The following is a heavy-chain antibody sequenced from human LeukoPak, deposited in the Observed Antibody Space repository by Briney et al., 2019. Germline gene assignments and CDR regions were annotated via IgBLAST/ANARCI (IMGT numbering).Heavy chain of an antibody. CDR1: GGSFSGYY. J-gene: IGHJ3*02. V-gene: IGHV4-34*01. CDR3: ARVETTTPHAFDI. D-gene: IGHD1-7*01. Sequence: PSETLSLTCAVYGGSFSGYYWSWIRQPPGKGLEWIGEINHSGSTNYNPSLKSRVTISVDTSKNQFSLKLSSVTAADTAVYYCARVETTTPHAFDIWGQGTMVTVSS. CDR2: INHSGST.